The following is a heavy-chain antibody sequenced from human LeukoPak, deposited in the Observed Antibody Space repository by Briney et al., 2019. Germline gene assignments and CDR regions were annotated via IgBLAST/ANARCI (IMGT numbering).Heavy chain of an antibody. Sequence: ASVKVSCKVSGYTLTELSMHWVRQAPGKGLEWMGGFDPEDGETIYAQKFQGRVTMTEDTSTDTAYMELRSLRSEDTAVYYCATGSPIFVAAAGTILSIGYFDYWGQGTLVTVSS. CDR3: ATGSPIFVAAAGTILSIGYFDY. D-gene: IGHD6-13*01. CDR2: FDPEDGET. CDR1: GYTLTELS. J-gene: IGHJ4*02. V-gene: IGHV1-24*01.